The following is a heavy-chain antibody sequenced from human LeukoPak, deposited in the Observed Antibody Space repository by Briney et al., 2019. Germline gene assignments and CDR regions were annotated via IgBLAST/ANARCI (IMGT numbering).Heavy chain of an antibody. CDR2: ISSSSSTI. Sequence: GGSLRLSCAASGFTFSSYSMNWVRQAPGKGLEWVSYISSSSSTIYYADSVKGRFTISIDNAKNSLYLQMNSLRAEDTAVYYCAREISGSYYSNWFDPWGQGTLVTVSS. CDR3: AREISGSYYSNWFDP. CDR1: GFTFSSYS. V-gene: IGHV3-48*01. J-gene: IGHJ5*02. D-gene: IGHD1-26*01.